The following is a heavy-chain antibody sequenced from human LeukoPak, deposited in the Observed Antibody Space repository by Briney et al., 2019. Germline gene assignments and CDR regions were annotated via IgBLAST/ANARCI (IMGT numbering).Heavy chain of an antibody. J-gene: IGHJ4*02. CDR1: GYTFPHQW. D-gene: IGHD3-10*01. V-gene: IGHV5-51*01. Sequence: GESLKISCKASGYTFPHQWIGWVRQKSGSGLEWVGIIYPRDSDTRYSPSFQGHVSISADTSINTAYLEWSRLEASDTAIYYCARHSDVIGAIWGQGTLVTVSS. CDR3: ARHSDVIGAI. CDR2: IYPRDSDT.